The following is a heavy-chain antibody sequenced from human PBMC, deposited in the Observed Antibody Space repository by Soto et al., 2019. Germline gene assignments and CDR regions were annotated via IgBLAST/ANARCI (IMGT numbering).Heavy chain of an antibody. Sequence: EVHLEESGGGLVQPGGSLRLSCAASGFTFSAYWMNWVRQAPGKGLEWVANINEDGSEYNDVASVKGRFTISRDNAKNSLFLQMNALRVEDTAVYYCARTGDGHHDFLDYWGQGILVSVAS. CDR2: INEDGSEY. J-gene: IGHJ4*02. V-gene: IGHV3-7*01. D-gene: IGHD1-1*01. CDR1: GFTFSAYW. CDR3: ARTGDGHHDFLDY.